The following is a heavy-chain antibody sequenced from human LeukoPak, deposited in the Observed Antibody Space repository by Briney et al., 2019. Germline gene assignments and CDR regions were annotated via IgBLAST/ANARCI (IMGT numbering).Heavy chain of an antibody. Sequence: ASVKVSCKASGYTFTSYGISWVRQAPGQGLEWMGWISAYNGNTNYAQKLQGRVTMTTDTSTSTAYMELRSLRSDDTAVYYCARGKQLVRTGYCYYMDVWGKGTTVTVSS. D-gene: IGHD6-6*01. CDR3: ARGKQLVRTGYCYYMDV. CDR2: ISAYNGNT. J-gene: IGHJ6*03. CDR1: GYTFTSYG. V-gene: IGHV1-18*01.